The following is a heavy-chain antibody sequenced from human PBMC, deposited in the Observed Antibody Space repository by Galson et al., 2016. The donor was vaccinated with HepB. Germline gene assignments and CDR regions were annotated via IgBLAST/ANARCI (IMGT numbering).Heavy chain of an antibody. CDR1: GGSISSGGYF. V-gene: IGHV4-61*02. Sequence: TLSLTCTLSGGSISSGGYFWTWIRQSAGKGLEWIGRILISGSTNYNPSLKNRVTISLDTSKNQFSLELRSVTAADTAIYYCASREAGRPVDFWGPGTMVTVSS. D-gene: IGHD1-26*01. CDR2: ILISGST. CDR3: ASREAGRPVDF. J-gene: IGHJ3*01.